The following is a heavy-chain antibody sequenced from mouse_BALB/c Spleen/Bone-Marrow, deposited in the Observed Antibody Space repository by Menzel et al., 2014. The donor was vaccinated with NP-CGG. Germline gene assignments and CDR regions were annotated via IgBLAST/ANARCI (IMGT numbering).Heavy chain of an antibody. CDR3: ARCDGYSYYFDY. V-gene: IGHV1-80*01. J-gene: IGHJ2*01. D-gene: IGHD2-3*01. CDR1: GYAFSNYW. Sequence: VQLQQSGAALVRPGSSVKISCKASGYAFSNYWMNWVKQRPGQGLEWIGQIYPGDGDTNYNGKFKGKATLTADKSSSTAYMQLSSLTSEDSAVYFCARCDGYSYYFDYWGQGTTLTVSS. CDR2: IYPGDGDT.